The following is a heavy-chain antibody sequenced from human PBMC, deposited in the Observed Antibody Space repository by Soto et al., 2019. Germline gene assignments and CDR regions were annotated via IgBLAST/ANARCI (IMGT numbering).Heavy chain of an antibody. CDR1: GGSISSGGYY. D-gene: IGHD1-26*01. J-gene: IGHJ5*02. V-gene: IGHV4-61*08. Sequence: SETLSLTCTVSGGSISSGGYYWSWIRQHPGKGLEWIGYIYYSGSTNYNPSLKSRVTISVDTSKNQFSLKLSSVTAADTAVYYCARYSGSYYLFDPWGQGTLVTVSS. CDR2: IYYSGST. CDR3: ARYSGSYYLFDP.